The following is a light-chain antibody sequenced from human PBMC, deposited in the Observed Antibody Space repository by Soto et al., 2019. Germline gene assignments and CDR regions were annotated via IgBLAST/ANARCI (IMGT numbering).Light chain of an antibody. V-gene: IGLV1-40*01. CDR2: ANN. CDR3: QSYDSSLSGVV. CDR1: SSNIGAGYD. J-gene: IGLJ2*01. Sequence: QSVLAQPPSVSGDPGQRVTISCTGSSSNIGAGYDVHWYQQLPGTAPKLLIHANNNRPSGVPDRFSGSRSGISASLAITGLQAEDEADYYCQSYDSSLSGVVFGGGTKVTVL.